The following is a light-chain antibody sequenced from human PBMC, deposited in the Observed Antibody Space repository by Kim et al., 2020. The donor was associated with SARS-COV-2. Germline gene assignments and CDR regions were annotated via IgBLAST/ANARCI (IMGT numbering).Light chain of an antibody. CDR1: SSDVGGYNY. CDR2: DVS. V-gene: IGLV2-14*03. CDR3: SSYTSSSTS. Sequence: QSALTQPASVSGSPGQSITISCTGTSSDVGGYNYVSWYQQHPGKAPKLMIYDVSNRPSGVSNRFSGSKSGNTASLTISGLQAEGEADYYCSSYTSSSTSFGTGTKVTVL. J-gene: IGLJ1*01.